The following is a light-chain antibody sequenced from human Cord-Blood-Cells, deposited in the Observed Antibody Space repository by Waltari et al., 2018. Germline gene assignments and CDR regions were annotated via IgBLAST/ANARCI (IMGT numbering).Light chain of an antibody. J-gene: IGKJ2*01. V-gene: IGKV3-20*01. CDR1: QSVSSSY. CDR3: QQYGSSPRA. Sequence: EIVLTQSPGPLSLSPGERDTLSCRASQSVSSSYLAWYQQKPGQAPRLLIYGASSRATGIPDRFSGSGSGTDFTLTISRLEPEDFAVYYCQQYGSSPRAFGQGTKLEIK. CDR2: GAS.